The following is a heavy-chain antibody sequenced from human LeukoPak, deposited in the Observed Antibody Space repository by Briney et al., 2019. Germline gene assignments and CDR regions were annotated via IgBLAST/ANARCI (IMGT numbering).Heavy chain of an antibody. CDR2: IKQDGSEK. CDR3: ARMGSSSSTY. J-gene: IGHJ4*02. Sequence: GGSLRLSCAVSGFTFSGYWMSWVRQAPGKGLEWVANIKQDGSEKYYVDSVKGRFTISRDNAKNSLFLQMNSLRAEDTAVYYCARMGSSSSTYWGQGTLVTVSS. V-gene: IGHV3-7*01. D-gene: IGHD6-6*01. CDR1: GFTFSGYW.